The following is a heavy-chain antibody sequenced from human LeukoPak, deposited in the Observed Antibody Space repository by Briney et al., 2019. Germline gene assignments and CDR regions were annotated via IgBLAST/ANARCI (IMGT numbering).Heavy chain of an antibody. D-gene: IGHD6-19*01. J-gene: IGHJ4*02. CDR3: ARDLGSYSSGWYMGFDY. V-gene: IGHV3-21*01. CDR2: ISSSSTYI. Sequence: GGSLRLSCAASGFTFSSYSMSWVRQAPGKGLEWVSSISSSSTYIYYAGSVKGRFTISRDNAKNSLYLQMNSLRADDTAIYYCARDLGSYSSGWYMGFDYWGQGTLVTVSS. CDR1: GFTFSSYS.